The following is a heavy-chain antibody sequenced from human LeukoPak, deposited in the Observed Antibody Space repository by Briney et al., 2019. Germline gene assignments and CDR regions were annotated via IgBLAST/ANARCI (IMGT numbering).Heavy chain of an antibody. D-gene: IGHD4/OR15-4a*01. CDR2: ISAYNGNT. J-gene: IGHJ4*02. Sequence: ASVKVSCTASGYTFTSYAISWVRQAPGQGLEWMGWISAYNGNTNYAQKLQGRVTMTTDTSTSTAYMELRSLRSDDTAVYYCERDGKGAFYFDYWGQGTLVTVSS. CDR3: ERDGKGAFYFDY. CDR1: GYTFTSYA. V-gene: IGHV1-18*01.